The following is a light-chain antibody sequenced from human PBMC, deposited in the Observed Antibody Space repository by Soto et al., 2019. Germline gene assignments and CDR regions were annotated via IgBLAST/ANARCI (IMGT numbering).Light chain of an antibody. CDR2: DAS. Sequence: IVLTQSPAILSLSPGERATLSCRASQSVNTFLAWYQQKPGQAPRLLIYDASNRATGIPPRFSGSGSGTDFTLTNSSLEPEDFVFYYCQQRSNWGITFGQGTRLEIK. CDR1: QSVNTF. V-gene: IGKV3-11*01. J-gene: IGKJ5*01. CDR3: QQRSNWGIT.